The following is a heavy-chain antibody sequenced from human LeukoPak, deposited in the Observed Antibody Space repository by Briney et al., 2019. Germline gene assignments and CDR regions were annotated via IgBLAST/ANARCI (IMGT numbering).Heavy chain of an antibody. CDR2: ISSSGGTI. V-gene: IGHV3-11*04. CDR1: GFTFSDYY. J-gene: IGHJ4*02. D-gene: IGHD2-8*01. CDR3: ARAKTRGVLDY. Sequence: GGSLRLPCAASGFTFSDYYMSWIRQAPGKGLEWVSYISSSGGTIYYADSVKGRFTISRDNAKNSLYLQMNSLRAEDTAVYYCARAKTRGVLDYWGQGTLVTVSS.